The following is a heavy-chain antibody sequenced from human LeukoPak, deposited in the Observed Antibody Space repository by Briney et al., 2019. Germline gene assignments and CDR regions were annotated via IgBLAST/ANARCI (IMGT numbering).Heavy chain of an antibody. CDR2: IYTSGST. V-gene: IGHV4-4*07. CDR1: GGSISSYY. CDR3: ARDLLPGIAVAGRDDAFDI. J-gene: IGHJ3*02. Sequence: TSETLSLTCTVSGGSISSYYWSWIRQPAGKGLEWIGRIYTSGSTDYNPSLKSRVTMSVDTSKNQFSLKLSSVTAADTAVYYCARDLLPGIAVAGRDDAFDIWGQGTLVTVSS. D-gene: IGHD6-19*01.